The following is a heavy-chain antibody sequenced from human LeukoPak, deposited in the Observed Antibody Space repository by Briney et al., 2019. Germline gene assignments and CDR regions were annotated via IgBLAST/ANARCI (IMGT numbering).Heavy chain of an antibody. CDR1: GYSISSGYY. CDR3: ARASMHGTSSPRGAAAGIDY. D-gene: IGHD6-13*01. V-gene: IGHV4-38-2*01. CDR2: IYHSGST. J-gene: IGHJ4*02. Sequence: PSETLSLTCAVSGYSISSGYYWGWIRQPPGKGLEWIGSIYHSGSTYYNPSLKSRVTISVDTSKNQFSLKLSSVTAADTAVYYCARASMHGTSSPRGAAAGIDYWGQGTLVTVSS.